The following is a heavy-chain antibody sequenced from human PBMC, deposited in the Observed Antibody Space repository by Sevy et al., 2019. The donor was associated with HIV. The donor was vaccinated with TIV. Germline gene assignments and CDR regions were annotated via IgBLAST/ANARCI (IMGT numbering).Heavy chain of an antibody. J-gene: IGHJ5*02. CDR2: IDPSDSYT. CDR3: ARTGDSSGRDNCFDP. V-gene: IGHV5-10-1*01. Sequence: GESLKISCKGSGYTFTSYWISWVRQMPGKGLEWMGRIDPSDSYTHYNPSFQGHLTISVDKSINTAYLQWSSLKASDTAMYYCARTGDSSGRDNCFDPWGQGTLVTVSS. CDR1: GYTFTSYW. D-gene: IGHD3-22*01.